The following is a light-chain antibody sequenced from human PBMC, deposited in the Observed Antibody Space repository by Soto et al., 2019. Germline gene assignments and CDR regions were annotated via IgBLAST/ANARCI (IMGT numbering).Light chain of an antibody. Sequence: DIVMTQSPDSLTLSLGERATMNCKSSQSGFSRFRNKNYLGWFQQKPGQTPRLLIYWASARESGVSDRFSGSGSGTDFTLTIDSLQAEDVAVYYCQQYYTTPTWTFGQGTKVDI. CDR2: WAS. V-gene: IGKV4-1*01. J-gene: IGKJ1*01. CDR1: QSGFSRFRNKNY. CDR3: QQYYTTPTWT.